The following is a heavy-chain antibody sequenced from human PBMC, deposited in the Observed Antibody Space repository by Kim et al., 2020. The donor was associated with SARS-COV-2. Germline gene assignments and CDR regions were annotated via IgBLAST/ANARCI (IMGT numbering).Heavy chain of an antibody. CDR2: INHSGST. CDR3: ARDNRGYYDSSGYYHNATTYYYYYGMDV. CDR1: GGSFSGYY. V-gene: IGHV4-34*01. D-gene: IGHD3-22*01. J-gene: IGHJ6*02. Sequence: SETLSLTCAVYGGSFSGYYWSWIRQPPGKGLEWIGEINHSGSTNYNPSLKSRVTISVDTSKNQFSLKLSSVTAADTAVYYCARDNRGYYDSSGYYHNATTYYYYYGMDVWGQGTTVTVSS.